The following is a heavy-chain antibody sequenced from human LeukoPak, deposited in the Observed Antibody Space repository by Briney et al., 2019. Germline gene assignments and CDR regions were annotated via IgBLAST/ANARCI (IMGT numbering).Heavy chain of an antibody. CDR1: GYTFTSYY. CDR2: INPSGGST. V-gene: IGHV1-46*01. CDR3: ARDLGSVRKNDY. J-gene: IGHJ4*02. Sequence: ASVKVSCKXSGYTFTSYYMHWVRQAPRQGLEWMGIINPSGGSTSYAQKFQGRVTMTRDTSTSTVYMELSSLRSEDTAVYYCARDLGSVRKNDYWGQGTLVTVSS. D-gene: IGHD2-15*01.